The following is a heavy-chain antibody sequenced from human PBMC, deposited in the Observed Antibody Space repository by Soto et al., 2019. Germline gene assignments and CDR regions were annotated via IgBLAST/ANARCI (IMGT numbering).Heavy chain of an antibody. CDR1: GFTFSSYA. Sequence: GGSLRLSCAASGFTFSSYAMSWVRQAPGKGLEWVSAISGSGGSTYYADSVKGRFTISRDNSKNTLYLQMNSLRAEDTAVYYCAKDGWFGELSRYYFDYWGQGTLVTVSS. CDR2: ISGSGGST. D-gene: IGHD3-10*01. J-gene: IGHJ4*02. CDR3: AKDGWFGELSRYYFDY. V-gene: IGHV3-23*01.